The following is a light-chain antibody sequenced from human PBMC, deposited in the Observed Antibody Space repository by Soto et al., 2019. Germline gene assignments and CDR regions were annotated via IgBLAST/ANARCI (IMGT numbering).Light chain of an antibody. CDR3: QQYDRSPIT. J-gene: IGKJ5*01. V-gene: IGKV3-20*01. CDR1: QSVNSNH. Sequence: ETVLTQSPGTLSLSAGERATLSCRASQSVNSNHIAWYQQKRGQAPRLLIYTASSRATGIPDRFSGSGSGTDFTLTITRLEPEDFAVYFCQQYDRSPITFGQGTRLEIK. CDR2: TAS.